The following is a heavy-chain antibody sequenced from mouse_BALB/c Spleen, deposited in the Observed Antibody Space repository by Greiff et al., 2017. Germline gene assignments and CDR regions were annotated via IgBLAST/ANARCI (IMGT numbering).Heavy chain of an antibody. CDR2: IYPGDGDT. J-gene: IGHJ4*01. V-gene: IGHV1-80*01. CDR1: GYAFSSYW. CDR3: ARNHYYAMDY. Sequence: VQVVESGAELVRPGSSVKISCKASGYAFSSYWMNWVKQRPGQGLEWIGQIYPGDGDTNYNGKFKGKATLTADKSSSTAYMQLSSLTSEDSAVYFCARNHYYAMDYWGQGTSVTVAS.